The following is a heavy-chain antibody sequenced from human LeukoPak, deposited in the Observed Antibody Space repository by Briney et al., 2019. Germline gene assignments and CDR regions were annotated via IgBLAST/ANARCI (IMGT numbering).Heavy chain of an antibody. CDR3: ARGLWFGDENPPYFDY. Sequence: SETLSLTCSVSGGSISSSNYYWSWIRQPAGKGLEWIGRIYTSESTNYNPSLKSRVAISVDTSRNQFSLKLSSVTAADTAVYYCARGLWFGDENPPYFDYWGQGTLVTVSS. CDR2: IYTSEST. V-gene: IGHV4-61*02. CDR1: GGSISSSNYY. D-gene: IGHD3-10*01. J-gene: IGHJ4*02.